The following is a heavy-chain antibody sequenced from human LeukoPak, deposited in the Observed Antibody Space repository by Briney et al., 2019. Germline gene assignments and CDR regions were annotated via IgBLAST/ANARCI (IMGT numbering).Heavy chain of an antibody. CDR3: ARRPAMAYYYYYYMDV. Sequence: PSETLSLTCAVYGGSFSGYYWSWIRQPPGKGLEWIGEINHSGSTNYNPSLKSRVTISVDTSKNQFSLKLSSVTAADTAVYYCARRPAMAYYYYYYMDVWGKGTTVTISS. CDR1: GGSFSGYY. D-gene: IGHD5-18*01. V-gene: IGHV4-34*01. J-gene: IGHJ6*03. CDR2: INHSGST.